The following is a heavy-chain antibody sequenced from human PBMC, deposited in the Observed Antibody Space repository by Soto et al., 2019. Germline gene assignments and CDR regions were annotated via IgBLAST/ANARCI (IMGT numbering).Heavy chain of an antibody. J-gene: IGHJ4*02. CDR3: ARGYSSTRSDNNYFDF. V-gene: IGHV6-1*01. Sequence: TLSLTCGISGDSVSSNNAVWSWIRQSPSGGLEWLGGTYYRSKWYGDYAVSVKSRITINSDSSKNQFSLHLNSVTPEDTAVYFCARGYSSTRSDNNYFDFWGQGTRVTVSS. CDR2: TYYRSKWYG. CDR1: GDSVSSNNAV. D-gene: IGHD6-13*01.